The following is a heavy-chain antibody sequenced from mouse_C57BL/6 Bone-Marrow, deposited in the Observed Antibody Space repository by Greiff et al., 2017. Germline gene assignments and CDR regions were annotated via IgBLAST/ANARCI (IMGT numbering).Heavy chain of an antibody. CDR1: GYAFTNYL. J-gene: IGHJ2*01. CDR3: ARHHPYCDY. CDR2: INPGSGGT. V-gene: IGHV1-54*01. Sequence: QVQLQQSGAELVRPGTSVKVSCKASGYAFTNYLIEWVKQRPGQGLEWIGVINPGSGGTNYNEKFKGKATLTADKSSSTAYMQLSSLTSEDSAVYFCARHHPYCDYGGQGTTLTVSS.